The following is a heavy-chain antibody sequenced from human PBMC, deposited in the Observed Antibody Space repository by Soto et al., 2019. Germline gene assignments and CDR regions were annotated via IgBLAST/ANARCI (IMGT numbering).Heavy chain of an antibody. CDR2: IRSKAYGGTT. J-gene: IGHJ6*02. V-gene: IGHV3-49*04. CDR3: IRGATHYYYYGMDV. CDR1: GFTFRDYA. Sequence: LRLSFTASGFTFRDYAMSWVRQAPGKGLEWVGFIRSKAYGGTTDYAASVKARFTISRDDSKSIAYLQMNSLKTEDTAVYYCIRGATHYYYYGMDVWGQGTTVTVSS. D-gene: IGHD5-12*01.